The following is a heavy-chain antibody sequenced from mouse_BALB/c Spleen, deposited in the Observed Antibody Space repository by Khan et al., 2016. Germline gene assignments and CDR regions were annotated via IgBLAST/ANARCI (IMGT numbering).Heavy chain of an antibody. Sequence: EVELVESGGGLVQPGGSLKLSCAASGFTFSSYGMSWVRQTPDKRLELVATINRNGGSIYYPDSVKGRFTISRDNAKNTLYLQMSSLKSEDTAMYYCERDGGALDYWGQGTSVTVSS. CDR2: INRNGGSI. CDR1: GFTFSSYG. J-gene: IGHJ4*01. V-gene: IGHV5-6-3*01. CDR3: ERDGGALDY.